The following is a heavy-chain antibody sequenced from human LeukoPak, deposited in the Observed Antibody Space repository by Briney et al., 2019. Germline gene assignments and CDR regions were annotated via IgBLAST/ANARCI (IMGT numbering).Heavy chain of an antibody. Sequence: GGSLRLSCVASGFSFSSYVMNWVRQAPGTGLEWVSAISSNGGSTYYADSVKGRFTISRDNSKNTLSLQMNSQRAEDTAVYYCAKGIELWLTYFDHWGQGTLVTASS. CDR2: ISSNGGST. D-gene: IGHD5-18*01. V-gene: IGHV3-23*01. CDR1: GFSFSSYV. CDR3: AKGIELWLTYFDH. J-gene: IGHJ4*02.